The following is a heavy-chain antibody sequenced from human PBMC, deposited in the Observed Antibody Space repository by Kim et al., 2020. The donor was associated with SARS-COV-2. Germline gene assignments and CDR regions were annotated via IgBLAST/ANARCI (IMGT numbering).Heavy chain of an antibody. V-gene: IGHV3-48*02. J-gene: IGHJ5*02. CDR3: ARAHLNLDNWFDP. Sequence: GGSLRLSCAASGFTFSTYGMNWLRQALGKGLEWLSYISGSGSTVIHYTDSVRGRFTISRDNAKNSLFLQMNSLRDEDTAVYYCARAHLNLDNWFDPWGQGTLVSVSA. CDR2: ISGSGSTVI. CDR1: GFTFSTYG.